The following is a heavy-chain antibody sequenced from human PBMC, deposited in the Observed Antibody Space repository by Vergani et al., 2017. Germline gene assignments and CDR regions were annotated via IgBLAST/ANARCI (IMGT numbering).Heavy chain of an antibody. CDR2: ISFDGTNE. CDR1: GFALNRHA. J-gene: IGHJ4*02. V-gene: IGHV3-30-3*01. CDR3: VRDRGLCAGGRCYTEAWDY. Sequence: QLVQSGGGVVQPGTSLRLSCVVSGFALNRHAMYWVRQAPGKGLEWVVGISFDGTNEYYPDLVKGRFTISRDIAKNTLYLQVRSLRLEDTGVYHCVRDRGLCAGGRCYTEAWDYWGQGTPVTVSS. D-gene: IGHD2-2*02.